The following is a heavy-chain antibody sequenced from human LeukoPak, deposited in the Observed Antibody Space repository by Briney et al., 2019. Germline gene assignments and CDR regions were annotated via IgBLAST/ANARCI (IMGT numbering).Heavy chain of an antibody. V-gene: IGHV3-30*02. CDR2: IRYDGSNK. D-gene: IGHD3-10*01. J-gene: IGHJ6*03. CDR3: AREVYYYGSGTRTPNYYYYYYMDV. Sequence: GGSLRLSCAASGFTFSSYGMHWVRQAPGKGLEWVAFIRYDGSNKYYADSVKGRFTISRDNSKNTLYLQMNSLRSEDTAVYYCAREVYYYGSGTRTPNYYYYYYMDVWGKGTTVTISS. CDR1: GFTFSSYG.